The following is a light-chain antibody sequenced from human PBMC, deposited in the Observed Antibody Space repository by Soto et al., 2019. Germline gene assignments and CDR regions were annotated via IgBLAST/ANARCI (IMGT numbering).Light chain of an antibody. V-gene: IGKV1-33*01. CDR3: QQYDNFPPLT. J-gene: IGKJ3*01. CDR2: DAS. Sequence: DIQMTQSPSSLSASVGDRVTITCQASQDINKYLNWYQQKAGKAPKLLIYDASNLQTGVPSRFSGGGSGTDFTFTITSLQPEDVSTYYCQQYDNFPPLTFGPETKVDIE. CDR1: QDINKY.